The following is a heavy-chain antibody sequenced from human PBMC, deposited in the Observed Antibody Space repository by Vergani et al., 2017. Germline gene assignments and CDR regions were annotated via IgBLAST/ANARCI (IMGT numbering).Heavy chain of an antibody. CDR3: ARGLTVVVVAATRGMDV. J-gene: IGHJ6*02. CDR2: INHSGST. CDR1: GGSFSGYY. D-gene: IGHD2-15*01. V-gene: IGHV4-34*01. Sequence: QVQLQQWGAGLLKPSETLSLTCAVYGGSFSGYYWSWIRQPPGKGLEWIGEINHSGSTNYNPSLKSRVTISVDTSKNQFSLKLCSVTAADTAVYYCARGLTVVVVAATRGMDVWGQGTTVTVSS.